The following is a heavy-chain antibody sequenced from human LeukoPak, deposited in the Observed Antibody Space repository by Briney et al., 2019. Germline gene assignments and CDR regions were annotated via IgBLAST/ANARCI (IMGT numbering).Heavy chain of an antibody. D-gene: IGHD5-18*01. CDR3: AKAYSYGTNWFDP. Sequence: GGSLRLSCAASGFTVSSNYMSWVRQAPGKGLEWVSVIYSGGSTYYADSVKGRFTLSRDNSKNTLYLQMNSLRAEDTAVYYCAKAYSYGTNWFDPWGQGTLVTVSS. CDR2: IYSGGST. CDR1: GFTVSSNY. V-gene: IGHV3-66*01. J-gene: IGHJ5*02.